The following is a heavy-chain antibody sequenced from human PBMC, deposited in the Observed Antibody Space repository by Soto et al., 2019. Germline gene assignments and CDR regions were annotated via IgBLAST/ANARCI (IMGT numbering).Heavy chain of an antibody. D-gene: IGHD3-3*02. CDR3: ARVRTIIILDF. CDR2: VYYTGST. Sequence: SETLSLTGTVSGGSISSTDYYWRWIRQSPGKGLDWIGYVYYTGSTYYSPSLRSRVYISVETSKNQFSLKLSSVTDADTAVYFCARVRTIIILDFLGEGTLLTVSS. V-gene: IGHV4-30-4*01. CDR1: GGSISSTDYY. J-gene: IGHJ4*02.